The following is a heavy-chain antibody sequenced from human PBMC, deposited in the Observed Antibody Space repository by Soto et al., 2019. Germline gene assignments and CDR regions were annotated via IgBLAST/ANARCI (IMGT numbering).Heavy chain of an antibody. CDR3: ARVFRGGYQHDAFDI. D-gene: IGHD2-2*01. CDR1: GGSISSYY. Sequence: SETLSLTCTVSGGSISSYYWSWIRQPPGKGLEWIGYIYYSGSTNYNPSLKSRVTISVDTSKNQFSLKLSSVTAADTAVYYCARVFRGGYQHDAFDIWGQGTMVTVSS. CDR2: IYYSGST. V-gene: IGHV4-59*01. J-gene: IGHJ3*02.